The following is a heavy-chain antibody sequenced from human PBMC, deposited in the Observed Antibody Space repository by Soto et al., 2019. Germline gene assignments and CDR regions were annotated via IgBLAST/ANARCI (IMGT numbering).Heavy chain of an antibody. CDR2: ISYDGTNK. CDR3: AKSGLRVLDYFAY. J-gene: IGHJ4*02. CDR1: GFTLSNYG. D-gene: IGHD3-3*01. V-gene: IGHV3-30*18. Sequence: QVQLVESGGGVGQPGRALRLSCAASGFTLSNYGMHWVRQAPGKGLEWVAFISYDGTNKYYADSVKGRFTISRDSSKTALYLQMNSLRAEDTAGYYCAKSGLRVLDYFAYWGQGTLFTVSS.